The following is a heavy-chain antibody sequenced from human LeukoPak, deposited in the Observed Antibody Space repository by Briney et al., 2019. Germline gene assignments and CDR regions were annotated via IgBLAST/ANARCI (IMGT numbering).Heavy chain of an antibody. CDR1: GFTFSSYS. D-gene: IGHD5-12*01. J-gene: IGHJ4*02. CDR3: ARDSPIVATTFDY. V-gene: IGHV3-21*01. Sequence: SGGSLRLSCAASGFTFSSYSMNWVRQAPGKGLEWVSSISSSSSYIYYADSVKGRVTISRDNAKNSLYLQMNSLRAEDTAVYYCARDSPIVATTFDYWGQGTLVTVSS. CDR2: ISSSSSYI.